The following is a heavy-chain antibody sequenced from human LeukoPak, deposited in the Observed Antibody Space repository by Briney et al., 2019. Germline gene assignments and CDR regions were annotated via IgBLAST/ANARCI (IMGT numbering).Heavy chain of an antibody. CDR1: GGSFSGYY. Sequence: SETLSLTCAVYGGSFSGYYWSWIRQPPGKGLEWIGEINHSGSTNYNPSLKSRVTISVDTSKNQFSLKLSSVTAADTAVYYCARGYRIAARGFYFDYWGLGTLLTVSS. D-gene: IGHD6-25*01. V-gene: IGHV4-34*01. J-gene: IGHJ4*02. CDR2: INHSGST. CDR3: ARGYRIAARGFYFDY.